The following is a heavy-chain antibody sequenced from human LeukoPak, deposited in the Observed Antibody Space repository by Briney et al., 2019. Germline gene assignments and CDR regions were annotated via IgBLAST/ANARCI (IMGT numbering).Heavy chain of an antibody. J-gene: IGHJ4*02. CDR3: AKDLYSVTTFTLDY. V-gene: IGHV3-23*01. D-gene: IGHD4-17*01. CDR1: GFTFNGYA. Sequence: GGSLRLSCVASGFTFNGYAMSWVRQAPGKGLGWVSTITGSGGTIYYADSVKGRFTISRDNSKNTVFLQMTSLRAEDTAVYSCAKDLYSVTTFTLDYWGQGTLVAVSS. CDR2: ITGSGGTI.